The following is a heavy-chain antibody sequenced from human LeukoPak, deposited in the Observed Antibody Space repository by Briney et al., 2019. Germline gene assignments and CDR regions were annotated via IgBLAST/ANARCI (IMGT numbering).Heavy chain of an antibody. CDR3: AKDQAPQDIVVVPAY. CDR1: GFTFSSYG. D-gene: IGHD2-2*01. CDR2: IRYDGSNK. J-gene: IGHJ4*02. Sequence: GGSLRLSCAASGFTFSSYGMHWVRQAPGEGLEWVAFIRYDGSNKYYADSVKGRFTISGDNSKNTLYLQMNSLRAEDTAVYYCAKDQAPQDIVVVPAYWGQGTLVTVSS. V-gene: IGHV3-30*02.